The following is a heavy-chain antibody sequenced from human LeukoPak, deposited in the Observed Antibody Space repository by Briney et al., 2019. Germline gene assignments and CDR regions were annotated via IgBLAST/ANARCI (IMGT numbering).Heavy chain of an antibody. Sequence: SETLSLTCTVSVGSISSYFWSWIRQPPGKGLEWIGHIYYSGSTNYNPSLKSRVTISLDTSKNHFSLKLRSVNAADTAVYYCERGDYFDYWGQGTLVTVSS. CDR2: IYYSGST. J-gene: IGHJ4*02. CDR1: VGSISSYF. D-gene: IGHD3-16*01. CDR3: ERGDYFDY. V-gene: IGHV4-59*08.